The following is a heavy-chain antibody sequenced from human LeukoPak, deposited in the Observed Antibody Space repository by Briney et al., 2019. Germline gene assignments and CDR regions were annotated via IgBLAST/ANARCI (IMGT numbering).Heavy chain of an antibody. D-gene: IGHD5-12*01. CDR3: AKDRGGYSGARGFDC. J-gene: IGHJ4*02. CDR2: IYSGGST. CDR1: GFTVSSNY. Sequence: GGSMRLSCAASGFTVSSNYMSWDRQPPGKGLEWVSVIYSGGSTYYADSVKGRFTISRDNSKTTPYLQMNRLGAADTAGYYCAKDRGGYSGARGFDCWGQGTLVAVSS. V-gene: IGHV3-53*01.